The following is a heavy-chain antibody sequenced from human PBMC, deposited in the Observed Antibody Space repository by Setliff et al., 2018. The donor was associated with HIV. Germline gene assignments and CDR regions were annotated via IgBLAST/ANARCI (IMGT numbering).Heavy chain of an antibody. CDR1: GAYISSYY. D-gene: IGHD3-3*01. Sequence: SETLSLTCTVSGAYISSYYWSWIRQPPGKGLEWIGDINYSGNTHFNPSLKSRVTISLDTSKNQVFLKLTSVTAADTAVYYCARDLGRITLSGVNEGWFDPWGQGTLVTVSS. CDR2: INYSGNT. V-gene: IGHV4-59*01. CDR3: ARDLGRITLSGVNEGWFDP. J-gene: IGHJ5*02.